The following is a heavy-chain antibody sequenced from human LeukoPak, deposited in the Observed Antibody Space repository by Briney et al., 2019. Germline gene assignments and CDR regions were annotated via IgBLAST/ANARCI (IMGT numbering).Heavy chain of an antibody. V-gene: IGHV3-23*01. J-gene: IGHJ5*02. Sequence: GGSLRLSCAASGFTLSTYAMSWFRQAPGKGLEWVSAINGGGTTYYTDSVTGRFTISRDNSKNTVYLQMNNLRAEDTAIYYCAKDRSWDRGGWFDPWGQGTLVTVSS. CDR1: GFTLSTYA. CDR3: AKDRSWDRGGWFDP. CDR2: INGGGTT. D-gene: IGHD1-26*01.